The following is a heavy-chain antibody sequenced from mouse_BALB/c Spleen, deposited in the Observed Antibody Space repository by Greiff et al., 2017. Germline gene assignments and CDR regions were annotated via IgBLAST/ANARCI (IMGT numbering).Heavy chain of an antibody. J-gene: IGHJ4*01. CDR2: IDPANGNT. V-gene: IGHV14-3*02. Sequence: VQLQQSGAELVKPGASVKLSCTASGFNIKDTYMHWVKQRPEQGLEWIGRIDPANGNTKYDPKFQGKATITADTSSNTAYLQLSSLTSEDTAVYYCARSSITTAHYYAMDYWGQGTSVTVSS. CDR1: GFNIKDTY. CDR3: ARSSITTAHYYAMDY. D-gene: IGHD1-2*01.